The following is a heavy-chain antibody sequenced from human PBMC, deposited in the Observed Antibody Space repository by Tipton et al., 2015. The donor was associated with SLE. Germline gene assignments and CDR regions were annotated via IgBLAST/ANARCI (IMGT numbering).Heavy chain of an antibody. D-gene: IGHD3-3*01. CDR3: ASRPTAIFGVVPGN. V-gene: IGHV3-23*01. J-gene: IGHJ4*02. Sequence: SLRLSCAGSGFTFSNYAMTWVRQAPGKGLEWVSGISDSGASTYYGDSVKGRFTISRDNSKNTLYLQMNSLRAEDTAVYYCASRPTAIFGVVPGNWGQGTLVTVSS. CDR1: GFTFSNYA. CDR2: ISDSGAST.